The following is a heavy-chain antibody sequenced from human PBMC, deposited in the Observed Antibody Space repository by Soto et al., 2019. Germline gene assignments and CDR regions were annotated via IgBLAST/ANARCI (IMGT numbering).Heavy chain of an antibody. CDR1: GGTFSSYA. J-gene: IGHJ4*02. Sequence: SVKVSCKASGGTFSSYAISWVRQAPGQGLEWMGGIIPIFGTANYAQKFQGRVTITADESTSTAYMELSSLRSEDTAVYYCARGAPDRYCGGDCYSPHYFDYWGQGTLVTVSS. D-gene: IGHD2-21*02. CDR2: IIPIFGTA. CDR3: ARGAPDRYCGGDCYSPHYFDY. V-gene: IGHV1-69*13.